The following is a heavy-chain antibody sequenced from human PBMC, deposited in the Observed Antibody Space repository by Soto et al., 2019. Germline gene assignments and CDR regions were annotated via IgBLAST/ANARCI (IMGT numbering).Heavy chain of an antibody. D-gene: IGHD3-3*01. CDR2: IYWDDDK. V-gene: IGHV2-5*02. CDR3: AHGISTLRFWEWLLLGFDY. Sequence: GSGPTLVNPTQTLTLTCTFSGFSLSTSGVGVGWIRQPPGKALEWLAPIYWDDDKRYSPSLKSRLTITKDTSKNQVVLTMTNMDPVDTATYYCAHGISTLRFWEWLLLGFDYWGQGTLVTV. CDR1: GFSLSTSGVG. J-gene: IGHJ4*02.